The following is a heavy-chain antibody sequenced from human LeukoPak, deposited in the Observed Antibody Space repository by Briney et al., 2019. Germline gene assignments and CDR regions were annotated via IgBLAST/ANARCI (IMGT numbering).Heavy chain of an antibody. J-gene: IGHJ5*02. CDR2: IYTSGST. CDR1: GGSISSYY. V-gene: IGHV4-4*09. D-gene: IGHD5-12*01. Sequence: SETLSLTCTVSGGSISSYYWSWIRQPPGKGLEWIGYIYTSGSTNYNPSLKSRVTISVDTSKSQFSLRLSSVTAADTAVYYCARLFSGYDSSWFDPWGQGTLVTVSS. CDR3: ARLFSGYDSSWFDP.